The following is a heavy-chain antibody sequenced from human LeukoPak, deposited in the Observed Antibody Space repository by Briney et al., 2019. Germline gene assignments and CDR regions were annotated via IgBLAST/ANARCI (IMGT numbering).Heavy chain of an antibody. V-gene: IGHV3-53*01. CDR1: GFTFSSNY. CDR3: ARDSFYSTTDAFDI. Sequence: GGSLRLSCAASGFTFSSNYMSWVRQAPGKGLEWVSVIYSGGSTYYADSVKGRFTISRDNSKNTLYLQMNSLRAEDTAVYYCARDSFYSTTDAFDIWGQGTMVTVSS. J-gene: IGHJ3*02. CDR2: IYSGGST. D-gene: IGHD2/OR15-2a*01.